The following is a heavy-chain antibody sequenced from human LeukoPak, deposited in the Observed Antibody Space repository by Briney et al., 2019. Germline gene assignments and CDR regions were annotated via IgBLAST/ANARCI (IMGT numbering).Heavy chain of an antibody. D-gene: IGHD3-10*01. CDR3: ARGHYYGSGPLDY. V-gene: IGHV4-34*01. CDR2: INHSGST. Sequence: SETLSLTCAVYGGPFSGHYCGSIRQPPARGLGWNGEINHSGSTNYNPALKSRVTITVDTSKKQLPLKLSSVAAADTAVYYCARGHYYGSGPLDYWGHETLVTVSS. CDR1: GGPFSGHY. J-gene: IGHJ4*01.